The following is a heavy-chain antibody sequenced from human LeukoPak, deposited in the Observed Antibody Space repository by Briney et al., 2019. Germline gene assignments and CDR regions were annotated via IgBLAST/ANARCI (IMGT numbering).Heavy chain of an antibody. V-gene: IGHV4-38-2*02. Sequence: SETLSLTCSVSGDSISSGYFWGWIRQPPGKGLEWVGSIYHSGISYYNPSLKSRVTISVDTSKNQFSLKLSSVTAADTAVYYCARVFRYSGSYNFDYWGQGTLVTVSS. J-gene: IGHJ4*02. CDR3: ARVFRYSGSYNFDY. CDR1: GDSISSGYF. D-gene: IGHD1-26*01. CDR2: IYHSGIS.